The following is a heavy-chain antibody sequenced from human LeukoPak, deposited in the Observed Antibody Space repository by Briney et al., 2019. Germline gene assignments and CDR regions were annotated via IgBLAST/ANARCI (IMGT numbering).Heavy chain of an antibody. D-gene: IGHD2-15*01. CDR3: VRKSATRRTSEFDY. J-gene: IGHJ4*02. CDR1: GDTFSDYY. CDR2: INPNSGGT. V-gene: IGHV1-2*02. Sequence: GASVKVSCKASGDTFSDYYIHWGRQAPGQGLECLGWINPNSGGTKYAQKFQGRVTMTRDTSITTAYMDLSSLGSDDTAVFYCVRKSATRRTSEFDYWGQGTPVTVSS.